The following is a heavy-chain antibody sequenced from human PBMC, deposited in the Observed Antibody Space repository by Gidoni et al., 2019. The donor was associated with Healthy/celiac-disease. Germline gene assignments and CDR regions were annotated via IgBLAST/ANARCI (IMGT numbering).Heavy chain of an antibody. CDR3: ARDTGPGSGWYVRFDY. CDR2: ISYDGSNK. Sequence: QVQLVESGGGVVQPGRSLRLSCAASGFTLSSYAMHWVRQAPGKGLEWVAVISYDGSNKYYADSVKGRFTISRDNSKNTLYLQMNSLRAEDTAVYYCARDTGPGSGWYVRFDYWGQGTLVTVSS. CDR1: GFTLSSYA. V-gene: IGHV3-30*04. D-gene: IGHD6-19*01. J-gene: IGHJ4*02.